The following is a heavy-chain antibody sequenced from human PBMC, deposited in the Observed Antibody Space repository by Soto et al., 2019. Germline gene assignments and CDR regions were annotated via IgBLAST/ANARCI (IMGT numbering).Heavy chain of an antibody. CDR2: ISAYNGNT. V-gene: IGHV1-18*01. CDR3: ASNRNYGGDYYYYYGMDV. D-gene: IGHD4-4*01. CDR1: GYTFTSYG. J-gene: IGHJ6*02. Sequence: ASVKVSCKASGYTFTSYGISWVRQAPGQGLEWMGWISAYNGNTNYAQKLQGRVTMTTDTSTSTAYMELRSLRSDDTAVYYCASNRNYGGDYYYYYGMDVWGQGTTVTV.